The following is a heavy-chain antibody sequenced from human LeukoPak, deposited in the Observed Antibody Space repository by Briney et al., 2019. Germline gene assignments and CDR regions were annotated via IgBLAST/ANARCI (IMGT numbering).Heavy chain of an antibody. D-gene: IGHD2-15*01. V-gene: IGHV3-21*04. CDR3: AKDYCSGGSCHFDY. CDR2: ISTSSSYI. Sequence: PGGSLRLSCAASRFTFSSYVMKWVRQVPGKGLEWVSSISTSSSYIYYADSVKGRFTISRDNSKNTLYLQMNSLRAEDTAVYYCAKDYCSGGSCHFDYWGQGTLVTVSS. J-gene: IGHJ4*02. CDR1: RFTFSSYV.